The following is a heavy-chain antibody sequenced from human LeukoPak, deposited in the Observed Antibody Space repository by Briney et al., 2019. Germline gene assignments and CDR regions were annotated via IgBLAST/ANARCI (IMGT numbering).Heavy chain of an antibody. Sequence: GGALRLSCAASGFTVSSNYMSWVRQAPGKGLEWVSVIYSGGSTYYTDSVKGRFTISRDNSKNTLYLQMNSLRAEDKAVYYCARTRWFDPWGQGTLVTVSS. CDR2: IYSGGST. V-gene: IGHV3-53*05. CDR3: ARTRWFDP. CDR1: GFTVSSNY. J-gene: IGHJ5*02.